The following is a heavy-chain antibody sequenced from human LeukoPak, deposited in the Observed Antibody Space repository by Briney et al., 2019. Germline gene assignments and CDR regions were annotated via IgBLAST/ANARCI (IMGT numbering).Heavy chain of an antibody. CDR1: GFTFSSYE. D-gene: IGHD3-22*01. J-gene: IGHJ6*03. CDR3: ARAGRIYYYDSSGYYYGAYYYYYMDV. V-gene: IGHV3-48*03. Sequence: GGSLRLSCAASGFTFSSYEMNWVRQAPGKGLEWVSYISSSGSTIYYADSVKGRFTISRDNAKNSLYLQMNSLRAVDTAVYYCARAGRIYYYDSSGYYYGAYYYYYMDVWGKGTTVTVSS. CDR2: ISSSGSTI.